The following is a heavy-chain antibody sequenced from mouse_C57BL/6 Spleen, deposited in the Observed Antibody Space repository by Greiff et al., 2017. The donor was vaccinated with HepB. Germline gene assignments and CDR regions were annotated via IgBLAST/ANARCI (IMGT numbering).Heavy chain of an antibody. D-gene: IGHD2-10*02. CDR2: ISSGGDYI. CDR1: GFTFSSYA. J-gene: IGHJ3*01. CDR3: TRDRYGKAGFAY. Sequence: VQLKESGEGLVKPGGSLKLSCAASGFTFSSYAMSWVRQTPEKRLEWVAYISSGGDYIYYADTVKGRFTISRDNARNTLYLQMSSLKSEDTAMYYGTRDRYGKAGFAYWGQGTLVTVSA. V-gene: IGHV5-9-1*02.